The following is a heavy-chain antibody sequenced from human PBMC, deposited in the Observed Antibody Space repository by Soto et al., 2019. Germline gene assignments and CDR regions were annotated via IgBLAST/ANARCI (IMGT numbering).Heavy chain of an antibody. V-gene: IGHV1-69*01. CDR1: GGTFSSYA. CDR3: ARDLVGTSEDYYYYYGMDV. D-gene: IGHD2-8*02. Sequence: QVQLVQSGAEVKKPGSSVKVSCKASGGTFSSYAISWVRQAPGQGLEWMGGIIPIFGTANYAQKFQGRVTITADESTSTAYMELSSLRSEDTAVYYCARDLVGTSEDYYYYYGMDVWGQGTTVTVSS. J-gene: IGHJ6*02. CDR2: IIPIFGTA.